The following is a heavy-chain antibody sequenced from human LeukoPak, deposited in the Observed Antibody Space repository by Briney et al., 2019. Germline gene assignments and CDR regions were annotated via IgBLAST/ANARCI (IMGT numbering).Heavy chain of an antibody. J-gene: IGHJ4*02. CDR2: IYYTGST. V-gene: IGHV4-59*08. CDR1: GGSISSDY. CDR3: ARPQGYQLLDFEY. D-gene: IGHD2-2*01. Sequence: SETLSLTCTVSGGSISSDYWSWIRQPPGKGLEWIGYIYYTGSTYYNTSLMSRVTISVDTSKNQFSLKLSSVTAADTAVYYCARPQGYQLLDFEYWGQGTLVTVSS.